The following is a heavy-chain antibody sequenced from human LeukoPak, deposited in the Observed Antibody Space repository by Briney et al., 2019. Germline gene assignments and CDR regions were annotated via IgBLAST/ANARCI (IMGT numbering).Heavy chain of an antibody. CDR3: AGESSSGWYLYFDY. CDR1: GGSISSYY. D-gene: IGHD6-19*01. V-gene: IGHV4-59*01. Sequence: SETLSLTCTVSGGSISSYYWSWIRQPPGKGLEWIGYIYYSGNTKYNPSLTSRVTISVETSKHQFSLKLTSVAAADTAVYYCAGESSSGWYLYFDYWGQGTLANVSS. J-gene: IGHJ4*02. CDR2: IYYSGNT.